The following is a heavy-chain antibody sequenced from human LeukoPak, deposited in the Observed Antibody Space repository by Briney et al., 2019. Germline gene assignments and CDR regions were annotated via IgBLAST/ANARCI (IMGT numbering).Heavy chain of an antibody. CDR2: ISSSSSYI. Sequence: GGSLRLSCAASGFTFSSYSMNWVRQAPGKGLEWVSSISSSSSYIYYADSVKGRFTISRDNAKNSLYLQMNSLRAEDTAVYYCARDPSSGWWGYYFDYWGQGTPVTVSS. D-gene: IGHD6-19*01. V-gene: IGHV3-21*01. CDR3: ARDPSSGWWGYYFDY. J-gene: IGHJ4*02. CDR1: GFTFSSYS.